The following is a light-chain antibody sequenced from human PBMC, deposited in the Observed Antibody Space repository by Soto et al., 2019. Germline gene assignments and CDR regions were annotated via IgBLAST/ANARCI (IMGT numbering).Light chain of an antibody. CDR1: LSVSTD. Sequence: SQSPSTLSLSTGTRAILSCRASLSVSTDVAWYQQKPGQAPRFLIYSASTRAAGIPARFSGSGSGTEFTLTLSSLQSEDSAIYYCQQYHNWPWTFAQGTKV. V-gene: IGKV3-15*01. CDR2: SAS. J-gene: IGKJ1*01. CDR3: QQYHNWPWT.